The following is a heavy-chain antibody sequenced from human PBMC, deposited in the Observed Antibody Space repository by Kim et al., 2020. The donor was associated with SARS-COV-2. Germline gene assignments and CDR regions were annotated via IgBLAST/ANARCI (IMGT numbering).Heavy chain of an antibody. V-gene: IGHV3-53*01. CDR2: IYSGGST. Sequence: GGSLRLSCAASGFTVSSNYMSWVRQAPGKGLEWVSVIYSGGSTYYADSVKGRFTISRDNSKSTLYLQMNSLRAEDTAVYYCARRNLLTAYGGAFDIWGQGTMVTVSS. CDR1: GFTVSSNY. D-gene: IGHD2-21*02. CDR3: ARRNLLTAYGGAFDI. J-gene: IGHJ3*02.